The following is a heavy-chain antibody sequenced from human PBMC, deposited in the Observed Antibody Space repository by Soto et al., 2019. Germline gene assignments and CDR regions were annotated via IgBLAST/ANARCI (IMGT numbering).Heavy chain of an antibody. CDR1: GYTFTSYG. CDR3: ARVYSGYDSLYYYYYMDV. V-gene: IGHV1-18*01. J-gene: IGHJ6*03. D-gene: IGHD5-12*01. Sequence: ASVKVSCKASGYTFTSYGISWVRQAPGQGLEWMGWISAYNGNTNYAQKLQGRDTMTTDTSTSTAYMALRSLRSDDTAVYYCARVYSGYDSLYYYYYMDVWGKGTTVTVSS. CDR2: ISAYNGNT.